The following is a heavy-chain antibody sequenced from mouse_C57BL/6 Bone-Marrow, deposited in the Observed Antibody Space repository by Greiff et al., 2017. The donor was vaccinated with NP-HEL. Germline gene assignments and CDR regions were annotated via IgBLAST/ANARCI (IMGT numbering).Heavy chain of an antibody. Sequence: VKLMESGAELARPGASVKLSCKASGYTFTSYGISWVKQRTGQGLEWIGEIYPRSGNTYYNEKFKGKATLTADKSSSTAYMELRSLTSEDSAVYFCARRRGYFDYWGQGTTLTVSS. CDR1: GYTFTSYG. CDR2: IYPRSGNT. V-gene: IGHV1-81*01. CDR3: ARRRGYFDY. J-gene: IGHJ2*01.